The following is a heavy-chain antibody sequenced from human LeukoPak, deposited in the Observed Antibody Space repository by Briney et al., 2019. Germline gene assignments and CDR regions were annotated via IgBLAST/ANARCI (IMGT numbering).Heavy chain of an antibody. Sequence: ASVKVSCKASGYTFTSYYMHWVRQAPGQGLEWMGIINPSGGSTSYAQKFQGRVTMTEDTSTDTAYMELSSLRSEDTAVYYCATATAMNYYMDVWGKGTTVTVSS. V-gene: IGHV1-46*01. CDR3: ATATAMNYYMDV. CDR1: GYTFTSYY. CDR2: INPSGGST. J-gene: IGHJ6*03. D-gene: IGHD5-18*01.